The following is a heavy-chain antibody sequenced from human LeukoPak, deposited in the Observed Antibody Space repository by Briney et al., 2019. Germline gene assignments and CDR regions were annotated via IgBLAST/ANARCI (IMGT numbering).Heavy chain of an antibody. D-gene: IGHD2-21*02. J-gene: IGHJ3*02. CDR1: GGSLSSYY. CDR3: ARQSDLNAFDI. Sequence: SETLSLTCTVSGGSLSSYYWSWIRQPPGKGLEWIAYIYYSGSTNYNPSLKSRVNISVDTSKNQFSLKLSSVTAADTAAYYCARQSDLNAFDIWGQGTMVTVSS. V-gene: IGHV4-59*08. CDR2: IYYSGST.